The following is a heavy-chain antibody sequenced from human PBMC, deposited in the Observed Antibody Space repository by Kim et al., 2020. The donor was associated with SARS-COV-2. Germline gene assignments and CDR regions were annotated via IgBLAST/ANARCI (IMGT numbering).Heavy chain of an antibody. V-gene: IGHV5-10-1*01. CDR2: ASYT. J-gene: IGHJ3*02. Sequence: ASYTNYSPSFQGHVTISADKSISTAYLQWSSLKASDTAMYYCARHDAFDIWGQGTMVTVSS. CDR3: ARHDAFDI.